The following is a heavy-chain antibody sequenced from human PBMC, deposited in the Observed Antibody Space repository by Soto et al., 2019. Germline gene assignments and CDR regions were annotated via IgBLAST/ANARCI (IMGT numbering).Heavy chain of an antibody. Sequence: ESGGGVVQPGRSLRLSCAASGFTFSSYGMHWVRQAPGKGLEWVAVIWYDGSNKYYADSVKGRFTISRDNSKNTLYLQMNSLRAEDTAVYYCARGAGSSSWYWFDPWGQGTLVTVSS. V-gene: IGHV3-33*01. CDR3: ARGAGSSSWYWFDP. D-gene: IGHD6-13*01. CDR2: IWYDGSNK. CDR1: GFTFSSYG. J-gene: IGHJ5*02.